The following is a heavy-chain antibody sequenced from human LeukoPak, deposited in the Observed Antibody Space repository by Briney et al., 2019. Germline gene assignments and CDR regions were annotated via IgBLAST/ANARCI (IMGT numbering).Heavy chain of an antibody. Sequence: SETLSLTCSVSGGSISSYYWTWIRQPPGKGLEWIGYISDSGSTNYNPSLKSRVTISVGTSKNQFSLKLSSVTAADTAVYYCARRGAYHDYWGQGTLVTVSS. CDR1: GGSISSYY. V-gene: IGHV4-59*08. J-gene: IGHJ4*02. CDR3: ARRGAYHDY. CDR2: ISDSGST. D-gene: IGHD2-2*01.